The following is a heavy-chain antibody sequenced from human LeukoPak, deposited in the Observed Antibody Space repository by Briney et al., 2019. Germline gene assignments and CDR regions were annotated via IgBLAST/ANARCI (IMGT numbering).Heavy chain of an antibody. CDR3: ARGGRPEGFVF. J-gene: IGHJ4*02. V-gene: IGHV1-18*01. CDR1: GYTFTSYG. Sequence: ASLKVSCKASGYTFTSYGISWVRQAPGQGLEWMGWNSAYNGNTNYAQKLQGRVTMTTDTSTRTSFMELRSLRSDDTVVYYGARGGRPEGFVFWGQGTLVTVSS. CDR2: NSAYNGNT. D-gene: IGHD6-6*01.